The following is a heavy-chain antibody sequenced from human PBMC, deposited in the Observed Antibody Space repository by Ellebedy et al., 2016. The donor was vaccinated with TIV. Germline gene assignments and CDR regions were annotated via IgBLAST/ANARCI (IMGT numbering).Heavy chain of an antibody. J-gene: IGHJ5*02. D-gene: IGHD3-16*01. CDR3: ARDPGGAGAYSDNWFDP. Sequence: GESLKISCAASGFTVSSHFMNWVRQTPGQGLEWVAVIYTGGGTIYTHSAEGRFPISRDDSKNTVYLQMNSQRGEDTAVYFCARDPGGAGAYSDNWFDPWGQGTVVTVSS. CDR1: GFTVSSHF. CDR2: IYTGGGT. V-gene: IGHV3-66*01.